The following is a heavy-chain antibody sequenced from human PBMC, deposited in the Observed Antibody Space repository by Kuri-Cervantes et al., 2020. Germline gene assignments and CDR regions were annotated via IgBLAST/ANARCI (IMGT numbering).Heavy chain of an antibody. Sequence: GESLKISCAASGFTFSSYSMNWVRQAPGKGLEWVSSISSSSSYIYYADSVKGRFTISRDNAKNSLYLQMNSLRAEDTALYYCAKDRRCVVPQCYFDSWGQGTLVTVSS. J-gene: IGHJ4*02. V-gene: IGHV3-21*04. CDR1: GFTFSSYS. D-gene: IGHD2-21*01. CDR2: ISSSSSYI. CDR3: AKDRRCVVPQCYFDS.